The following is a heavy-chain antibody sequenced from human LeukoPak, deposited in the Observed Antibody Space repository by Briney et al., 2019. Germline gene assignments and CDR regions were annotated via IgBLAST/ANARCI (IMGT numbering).Heavy chain of an antibody. D-gene: IGHD1-1*01. CDR1: GFTGSNNY. Sequence: GGSLRLSCAASGFTGSNNYVSWVRQAPGKGLEWVSTLSGGGESLYYADSVKGRFTVSSDNSLTTVFLQMNSLRAEDTGIYFCAKTRNWFDSWGLGTQVTVAS. V-gene: IGHV3-53*01. J-gene: IGHJ5*01. CDR2: SGGGESL. CDR3: AKTRNWFDS.